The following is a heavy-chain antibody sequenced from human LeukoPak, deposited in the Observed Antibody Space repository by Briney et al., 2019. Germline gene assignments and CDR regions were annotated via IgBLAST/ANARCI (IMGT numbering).Heavy chain of an antibody. D-gene: IGHD3-10*01. V-gene: IGHV3-21*01. J-gene: IGHJ4*02. Sequence: AGGSLRLSCAASGFTFSSYSMNWVRQAPGKGLEWVSSISSSSSYIYYADSVKGRFTISRDNAKNSLYLQMNSLRAEDTAVYYCARSRGAVQALRPLGFGELGYWGQGTLVTVSS. CDR2: ISSSSSYI. CDR1: GFTFSSYS. CDR3: ARSRGAVQALRPLGFGELGY.